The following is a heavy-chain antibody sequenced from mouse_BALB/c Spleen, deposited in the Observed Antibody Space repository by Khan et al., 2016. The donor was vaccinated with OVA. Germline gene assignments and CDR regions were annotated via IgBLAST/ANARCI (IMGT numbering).Heavy chain of an antibody. D-gene: IGHD4-1*01. Sequence: VQLKESGGDLVKPGGSLKLSCAASGFTFSAYSMSWVRQTPDKRLEWVATISSGADYTYYPDGVKGRFTISRDNAKNTLYLQMSSLKSEDTAMYYCASHLTGSFAYWGQGTLATVSA. CDR2: ISSGADYT. J-gene: IGHJ3*01. CDR3: ASHLTGSFAY. CDR1: GFTFSAYS. V-gene: IGHV5-6*01.